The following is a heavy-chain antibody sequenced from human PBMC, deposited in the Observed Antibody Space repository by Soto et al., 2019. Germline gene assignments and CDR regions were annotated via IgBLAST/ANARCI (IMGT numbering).Heavy chain of an antibody. V-gene: IGHV4-34*01. Sequence: SETLSLTCAVYGGSFSGYYWSWIRQPPGKGLEWIGEINHSGSTNYNPSLKSRVTISVDTSKNQFSLKLSSVTAADTAVYYCAGGRLRLGQYYYYHYMDVWGKGTTVTVSS. CDR3: AGGRLRLGQYYYYHYMDV. CDR1: GGSFSGYY. J-gene: IGHJ6*03. D-gene: IGHD3-16*01. CDR2: INHSGST.